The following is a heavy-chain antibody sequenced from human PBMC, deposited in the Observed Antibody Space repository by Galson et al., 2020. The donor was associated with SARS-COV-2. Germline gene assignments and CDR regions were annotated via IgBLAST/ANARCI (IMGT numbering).Heavy chain of an antibody. V-gene: IGHV4-59*01. CDR3: ARSGYSSGSYFDY. D-gene: IGHD6-19*01. Sequence: SETLSLTCTVSGGSISSYYWSWIRQPPGKGLEWIGYIYYSGSTNYNPSLKSRVTISVDTSKNQFSLKLSSVTAADTAVYYCARSGYSSGSYFDYWGQGTLVTVSS. J-gene: IGHJ4*02. CDR2: IYYSGST. CDR1: GGSISSYY.